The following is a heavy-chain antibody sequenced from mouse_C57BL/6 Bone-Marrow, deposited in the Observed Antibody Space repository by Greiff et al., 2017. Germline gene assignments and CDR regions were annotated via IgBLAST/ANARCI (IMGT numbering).Heavy chain of an antibody. D-gene: IGHD2-12*01. Sequence: QVTLQESGPGILQPSPSLSLSCSFSGFSLSTFGLGVGWLRPPSGQGLVWLAHLWWDYDNYYNPALKGWPTISKDTSKNQVFLKIANVDTADTATYYCARSAADCYDVFRYFDVWGTGTTVTVSS. CDR1: GFSLSTFGLG. V-gene: IGHV8-8*01. J-gene: IGHJ1*03. CDR3: ARSAADCYDVFRYFDV. CDR2: LWWDYDN.